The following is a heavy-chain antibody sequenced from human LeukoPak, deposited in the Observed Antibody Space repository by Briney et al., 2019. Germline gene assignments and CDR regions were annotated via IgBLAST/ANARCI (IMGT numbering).Heavy chain of an antibody. J-gene: IGHJ4*02. D-gene: IGHD3-3*02. CDR2: ISWNGGLI. Sequence: GGSLRLSCAASGFTFDDYAMHWVRQAPGKGLEWVSSISWNGGLIGYADSVRGRFSISRDNARNSLYLQMNSLRAEDTALYYCAKDGGLKLSTTYYFDYWGQGTLVTVSS. V-gene: IGHV3-9*01. CDR3: AKDGGLKLSTTYYFDY. CDR1: GFTFDDYA.